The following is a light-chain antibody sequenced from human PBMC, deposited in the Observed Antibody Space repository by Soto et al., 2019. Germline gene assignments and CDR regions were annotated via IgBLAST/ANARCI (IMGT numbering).Light chain of an antibody. J-gene: IGKJ1*01. Sequence: EIVMTQSPATLSVSRGERATLSCRASQSVSSKLAWYQQKPGQAPRLLIYGASTRATGIPARFSGSGSGTEFTLTISSLQSEDFAVYYCQQYNNWPRTFGQGTKVEIK. CDR3: QQYNNWPRT. CDR2: GAS. CDR1: QSVSSK. V-gene: IGKV3-15*01.